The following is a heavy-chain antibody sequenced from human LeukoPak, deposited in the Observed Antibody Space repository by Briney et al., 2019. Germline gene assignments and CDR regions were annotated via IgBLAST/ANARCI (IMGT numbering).Heavy chain of an antibody. CDR1: GYNFIGFY. V-gene: IGHV1-2*02. D-gene: IGHD2/OR15-2a*01. Sequence: GASVKVSCKASGYNFIGFYIHWVRQAPGQGLEWMGWINPNSGGTNYAEKFQGRVTMTRDTSITTAYMELNRLRSDDTAVYYCASRITGGFYYYYNMDVWGKGTTVTVSS. J-gene: IGHJ6*03. CDR3: ASRITGGFYYYYNMDV. CDR2: INPNSGGT.